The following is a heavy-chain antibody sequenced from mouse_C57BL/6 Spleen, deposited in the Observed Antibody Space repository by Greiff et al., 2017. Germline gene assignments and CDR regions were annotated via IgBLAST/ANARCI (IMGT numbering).Heavy chain of an antibody. V-gene: IGHV5-4*03. J-gene: IGHJ2*01. Sequence: EVKLVESGGGLVKPGGSLKLSCAASGFTFSSYAMSWVRQTPEKRLEWVATISDGGSYTYYPDNVKGRFTISRDNAKNNLYLQMSHLKSEDTAMYYCARVYYGYDGRGYFDYWGQGTTLTVSS. CDR2: ISDGGSYT. D-gene: IGHD2-2*01. CDR3: ARVYYGYDGRGYFDY. CDR1: GFTFSSYA.